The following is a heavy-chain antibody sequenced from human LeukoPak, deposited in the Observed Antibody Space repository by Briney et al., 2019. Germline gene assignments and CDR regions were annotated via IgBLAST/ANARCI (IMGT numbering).Heavy chain of an antibody. CDR1: GFRISSSW. V-gene: IGHV3-7*01. D-gene: IGHD3-3*01. J-gene: IGHJ4*02. CDR3: ARDDFFWSGYYRVDF. CDR2: INQDGSEK. Sequence: GGSLRLSCAASGFRISSSWMSWVRQAPGKGLEWVAKINQDGSEKYYVDSVKGRFTISRDTAKNSLYLQTNSLRAEDTAVYYCARDDFFWSGYYRVDFWGQGTLVTVSS.